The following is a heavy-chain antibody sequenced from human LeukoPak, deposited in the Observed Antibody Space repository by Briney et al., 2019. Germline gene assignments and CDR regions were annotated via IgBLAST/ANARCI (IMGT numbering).Heavy chain of an antibody. J-gene: IGHJ4*02. V-gene: IGHV3-7*03. CDR3: ARDISGGRNFDPPLDF. Sequence: GGSLRLSCAASGFTFSNYWMSWVRQAPGKGLEWVANIKQDGRDKYYVDSVKGRFSISRDNAQNSVYLQMNSLRAEDTAVYYCARDISGGRNFDPPLDFWGQGTLVTVSS. D-gene: IGHD3-9*01. CDR2: IKQDGRDK. CDR1: GFTFSNYW.